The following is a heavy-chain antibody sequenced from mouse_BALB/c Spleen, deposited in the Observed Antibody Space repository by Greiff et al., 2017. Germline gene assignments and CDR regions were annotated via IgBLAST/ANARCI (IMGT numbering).Heavy chain of an antibody. D-gene: IGHD2-2*01. CDR2: IYPGDGDT. V-gene: IGHV1-82*01. Sequence: VQLQQSGPELVKPGASVKISCRASGYAFSSSWMNWVKQRPGQGLEWIGRIYPGDGDTNYNGKFKGKATLTADKSSSTAYMQLSSLTSVDSAVYFCASGYDVAYWGQGTLVTVSA. CDR1: GYAFSSSW. J-gene: IGHJ3*01. CDR3: ASGYDVAY.